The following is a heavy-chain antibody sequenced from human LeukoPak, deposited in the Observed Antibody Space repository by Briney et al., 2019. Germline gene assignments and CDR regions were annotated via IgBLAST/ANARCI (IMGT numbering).Heavy chain of an antibody. CDR1: GYTFTSYG. D-gene: IGHD2-2*01. V-gene: IGHV1-18*01. CDR2: ISAYNGNT. CDR3: AALNCSSTSCYPDLYYYYGMDV. Sequence: ASVTLSFTASGYTFTSYGISRVRQAPGQGLEWMGWISAYNGNTNYAQKLQGRVTITTDTSTSTAYMELRSLRSDDTAVYYCAALNCSSTSCYPDLYYYYGMDVWGQGTTVTVSS. J-gene: IGHJ6*02.